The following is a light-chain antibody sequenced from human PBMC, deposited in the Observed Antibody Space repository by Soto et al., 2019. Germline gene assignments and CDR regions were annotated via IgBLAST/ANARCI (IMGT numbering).Light chain of an antibody. CDR3: QQYGSSPPWT. J-gene: IGKJ1*01. V-gene: IGKV3-20*01. CDR1: QSFSSN. CDR2: GAS. Sequence: IVMTQSPATLSVSPGERATLSCRASQSFSSNLAWYQQKPGQAPRLLIYGASSRSTGIPARFSGSWSVTDFTLTISTLEPEDFAVYYCQQYGSSPPWTFGQGTKVDIK.